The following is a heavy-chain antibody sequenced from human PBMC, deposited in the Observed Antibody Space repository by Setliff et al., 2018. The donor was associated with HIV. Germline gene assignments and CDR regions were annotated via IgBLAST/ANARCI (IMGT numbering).Heavy chain of an antibody. CDR1: GGSISSGSYH. D-gene: IGHD5-18*01. V-gene: IGHV4-61*01. CDR3: ARLSDTAMASFDS. CDR2: IYKSGST. J-gene: IGHJ4*02. Sequence: SETLSLTCTVSGGSISSGSYHWSWIRQPPGKGLEWIGYIYKSGSTNYSPSLKSRVTISPGTSKNQFSLKLTSVTAADTAVYYCARLSDTAMASFDSWGQGILVTVSS.